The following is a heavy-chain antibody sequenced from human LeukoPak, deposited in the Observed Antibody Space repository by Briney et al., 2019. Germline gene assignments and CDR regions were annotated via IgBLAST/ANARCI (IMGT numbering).Heavy chain of an antibody. CDR3: AADSDVVPAALEVYGMDV. V-gene: IGHV1-2*02. CDR1: GYTFTGYY. CDR2: INPNSGGT. J-gene: IGHJ6*02. D-gene: IGHD2-2*01. Sequence: ASVTVSCKASGYTFTGYYMHWVRQAPGQGLEWMGWINPNSGGTNYAQKFQGRVTITRDMSTSTAYMELSSLRSEDTAVYYCAADSDVVPAALEVYGMDVWGQGTTVTVSS.